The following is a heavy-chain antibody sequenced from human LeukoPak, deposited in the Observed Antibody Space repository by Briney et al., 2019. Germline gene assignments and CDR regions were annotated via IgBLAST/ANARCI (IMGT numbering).Heavy chain of an antibody. CDR1: GGSISSYY. Sequence: SETLSLTCTVSGGSISSYYWGWIRQPPGKGLEWIGSIYYSGSTYYNPSLKSRVTISVDTSKNQFSLKLSSVTAADTAVYYCASLHLDFSGWSYYYYYYMDVWGKGTTVTVSS. CDR2: IYYSGST. V-gene: IGHV4-39*07. J-gene: IGHJ6*03. D-gene: IGHD6-19*01. CDR3: ASLHLDFSGWSYYYYYYMDV.